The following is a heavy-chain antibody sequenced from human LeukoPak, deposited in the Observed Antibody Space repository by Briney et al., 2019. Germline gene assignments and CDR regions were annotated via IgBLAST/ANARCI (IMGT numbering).Heavy chain of an antibody. CDR2: IKQDGSEK. J-gene: IGHJ4*02. D-gene: IGHD1-7*01. V-gene: IGHV3-7*05. Sequence: RPGGSLRLSCAASGFAFRKYWMTWVRQAQGKRLEWVASIKQDGSEKYYVDSVKGRFTISRDNAKNSLFLQMNSLRAEDTAVYYCARARNCDNWGQGTLVTVSS. CDR1: GFAFRKYW. CDR3: ARARNCDN.